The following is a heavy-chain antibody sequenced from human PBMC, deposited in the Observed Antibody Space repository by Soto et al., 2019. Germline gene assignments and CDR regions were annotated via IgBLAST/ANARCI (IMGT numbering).Heavy chain of an antibody. V-gene: IGHV1-69*02. Sequence: QVQLVQSGAEVKKPGSSVKVSCKASEGTFSSYTISWVRQAPGQGLEWMGRIIPILGIANYAQKFQGRVTMTADKSTSTAYMELSSLRSEDTAVYYCARGSRVRGVIIYYYGMDVWGQGTTVTVSS. CDR1: EGTFSSYT. CDR2: IIPILGIA. CDR3: ARGSRVRGVIIYYYGMDV. J-gene: IGHJ6*02. D-gene: IGHD3-10*01.